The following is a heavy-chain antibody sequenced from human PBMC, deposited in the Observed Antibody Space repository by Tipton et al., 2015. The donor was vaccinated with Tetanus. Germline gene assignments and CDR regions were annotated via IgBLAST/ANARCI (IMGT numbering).Heavy chain of an antibody. Sequence: SLRLSCAASGFTFSSFGISWVRQAPGKGLEWVSAISGGGDRTFYEDSVKGRFTISRDNSEKTLSLQMNSLRAEDTAIYYCAKDLGDVFQGAFDVWGPGTTVTVSS. V-gene: IGHV3-23*02. J-gene: IGHJ3*01. CDR2: ISGGGDRT. D-gene: IGHD3-16*01. CDR1: GFTFSSFG. CDR3: AKDLGDVFQGAFDV.